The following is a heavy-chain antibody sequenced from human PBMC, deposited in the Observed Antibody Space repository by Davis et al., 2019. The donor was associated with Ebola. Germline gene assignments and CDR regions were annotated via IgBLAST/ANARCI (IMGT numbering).Heavy chain of an antibody. CDR1: GGSIRSSSYY. CDR2: IYYSGST. J-gene: IGHJ6*04. CDR3: ARVLRYFDCDYYGMDV. V-gene: IGHV4-39*01. D-gene: IGHD3-9*01. Sequence: PGGSLRLSCTVSGGSIRSSSYYWGWIRQPPGKGLEWIGSIYYSGSTYYNPSLKSRVTISVDTSKNQFSLKLSSVTAADTAVYYCARVLRYFDCDYYGMDVWGKGTTVTVSS.